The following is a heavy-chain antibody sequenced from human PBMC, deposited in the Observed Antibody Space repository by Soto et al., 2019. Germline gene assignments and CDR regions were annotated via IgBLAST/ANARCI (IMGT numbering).Heavy chain of an antibody. CDR3: ARANQYDDNGLDY. D-gene: IGHD1-1*01. V-gene: IGHV3-33*01. CDR1: GFLFSRFG. CDR2: IVNHGGRK. Sequence: QVQLVESGGGVVQPGTSLRLSCAASGFLFSRFGMHWVRQAPGKGLEWVAVIVNHGGRKDYADSVRGQFTISRDNSRNTLFLEMSSPRVAYPAIYFCARANQYDDNGLDYWGQGTLVTVSS. J-gene: IGHJ4*02.